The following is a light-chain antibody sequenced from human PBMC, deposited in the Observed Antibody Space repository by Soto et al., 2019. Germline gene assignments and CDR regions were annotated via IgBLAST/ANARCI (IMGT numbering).Light chain of an antibody. Sequence: SYELTQPPSVSVSPGQTASITCSGDRLGDKYACWYQQKPNQSPLLVIYQDTKRPSGIPERFSGSNSGNTATLTISGTQAMDDADYYCQAWDSSTAIFGGGTKVTVL. CDR3: QAWDSSTAI. CDR1: RLGDKY. J-gene: IGLJ2*01. V-gene: IGLV3-1*01. CDR2: QDT.